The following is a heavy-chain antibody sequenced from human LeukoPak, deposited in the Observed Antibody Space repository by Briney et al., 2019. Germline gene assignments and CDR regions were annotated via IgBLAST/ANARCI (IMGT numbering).Heavy chain of an antibody. CDR3: ARHIDGFDI. J-gene: IGHJ3*02. CDR2: IYYSGST. V-gene: IGHV4-39*01. CDR1: GGSLSSSLYF. Sequence: PSETLSLTCTVSGGSLSSSLYFWGWIRKPPGKGLEWIGSIYYSGSTYYNPSLKSRVSIHVDTAKNQFSLKLCSVTAADTAVYFCARHIDGFDIWGQGTMVTVSS.